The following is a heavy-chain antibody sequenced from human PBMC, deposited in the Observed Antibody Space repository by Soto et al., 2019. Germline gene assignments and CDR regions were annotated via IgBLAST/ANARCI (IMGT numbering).Heavy chain of an antibody. CDR2: IYYSGST. Sequence: PSETLSLTCTVSGGSISSYYWSWIRQPPGKGLEWIGYIYYSGSTNYNASLKSRVTISVDTSKNQFSLKLSSVTAADTAVYYCARVYYDFWSGSYYYYMDVWGKGSTVTVSS. CDR3: ARVYYDFWSGSYYYYMDV. D-gene: IGHD3-3*01. J-gene: IGHJ6*03. V-gene: IGHV4-59*08. CDR1: GGSISSYY.